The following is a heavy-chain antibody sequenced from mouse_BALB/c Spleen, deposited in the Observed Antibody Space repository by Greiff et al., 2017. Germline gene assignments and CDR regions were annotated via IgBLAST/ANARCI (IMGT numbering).Heavy chain of an antibody. CDR2: IDPANGNT. D-gene: IGHD2-3*01. CDR1: GFNIKDTY. CDR3: ASHYDDAMDY. V-gene: IGHV14-3*02. J-gene: IGHJ4*01. Sequence: EVQLQQSGAELVKPGASVKLSCTASGFNIKDTYMHWVKQRPEQGLEWIGRIDPANGNTKYDPKFQGKATITADTSSNTAYLQLSSLTSEDTAVYYCASHYDDAMDYWGQGTSVTVSS.